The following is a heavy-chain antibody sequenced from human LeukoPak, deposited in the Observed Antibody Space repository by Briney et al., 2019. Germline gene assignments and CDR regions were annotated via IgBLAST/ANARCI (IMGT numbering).Heavy chain of an antibody. CDR3: TTISAIFGVVIPDY. D-gene: IGHD3-3*01. CDR1: GFIFSDAW. Sequence: GGSLRLSCGASGFIFSDAWMSWVRQAPGKGLEWIGRIKTKTSGGTTDYIAPVKGRFTISRDDSKNMLYLQMSSMKTEDTAVYYCTTISAIFGVVIPDYWGPGTLVTVSS. CDR2: IKTKTSGGTT. V-gene: IGHV3-15*01. J-gene: IGHJ4*02.